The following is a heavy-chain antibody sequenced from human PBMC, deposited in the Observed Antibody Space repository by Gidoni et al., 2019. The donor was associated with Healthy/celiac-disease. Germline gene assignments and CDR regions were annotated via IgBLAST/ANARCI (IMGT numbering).Heavy chain of an antibody. CDR3: AGVTTGTID. V-gene: IGHV1-69*06. Sequence: QEQLVQSGAEVKQRGSAGKVSCKASGGTFSSYAISWVRQSPGQGLEWMGGIIPIFGTANYAQKFQGRVTITADKSTSTANMELSSLRSEDTAVYYCAGVTTGTIDWGQGTLVTVSS. J-gene: IGHJ4*02. CDR2: IIPIFGTA. D-gene: IGHD1-1*01. CDR1: GGTFSSYA.